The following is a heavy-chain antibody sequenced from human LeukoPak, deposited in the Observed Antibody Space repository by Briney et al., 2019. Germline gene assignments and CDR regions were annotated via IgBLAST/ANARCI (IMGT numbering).Heavy chain of an antibody. J-gene: IGHJ4*02. CDR1: GFTFSSYA. V-gene: IGHV3-64D*06. CDR2: ICSNGGST. CDR3: VKGAKATNIVVVVAATLNWDY. Sequence: GGSLRLSCSASGFTFSSYAMHWVRQAPGKGLEYVSAICSNGGSTYYADSVKGRFTISRDNSKNTLYLQMSGLRAEDTAVYYWVKGAKATNIVVVVAATLNWDYWGQGTLVTVSS. D-gene: IGHD2-15*01.